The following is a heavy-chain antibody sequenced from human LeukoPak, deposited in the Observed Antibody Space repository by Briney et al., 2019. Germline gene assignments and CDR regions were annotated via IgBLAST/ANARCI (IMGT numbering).Heavy chain of an antibody. CDR1: GYSISSGYY. V-gene: IGHV4-38-2*02. D-gene: IGHD6-13*01. J-gene: IGHJ6*03. CDR3: ASGRPNSSSWLYYYYYMDV. CDR2: IYHSGST. Sequence: SETLSLTCTVSGYSISSGYYWGWIRQPPGKGLEWIGSIYHSGSTYYNPSLKSRVTISVDTSKNQFSLKLSSVTAADTAVYYCASGRPNSSSWLYYYYYMDVWGKGATVTVSS.